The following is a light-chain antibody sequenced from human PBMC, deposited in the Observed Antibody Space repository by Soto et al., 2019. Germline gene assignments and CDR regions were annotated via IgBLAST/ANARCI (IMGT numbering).Light chain of an antibody. V-gene: IGKV3-20*01. CDR1: QSVSSN. CDR3: QQYGSSPTT. CDR2: GAS. J-gene: IGKJ1*01. Sequence: IVMTQSPATPSVSPGEGVTLSCRASQSVSSNLAWYQQKPGQAPRRLIFGASFRATGIPDRFSGSGSGTDFTLTISRLEPEDFAVYYCQQYGSSPTTFGQGTKVDIK.